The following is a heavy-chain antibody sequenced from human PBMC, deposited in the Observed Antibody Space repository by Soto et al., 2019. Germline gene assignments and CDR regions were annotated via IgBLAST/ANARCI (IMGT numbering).Heavy chain of an antibody. V-gene: IGHV4-34*01. CDR2: INHSGST. CDR1: GGSFSGYY. Sequence: PSETLSLTCAVHGGSFSGYYWSWIRQPPGKGLEWIGEINHSGSTNYNPSLKSRVTISVDTSKNQFSLKLSSVTAADTAVYYCARMALTMVRGVIIYYYYYGMDVWGQGTTVTVSS. D-gene: IGHD3-10*01. J-gene: IGHJ6*02. CDR3: ARMALTMVRGVIIYYYYYGMDV.